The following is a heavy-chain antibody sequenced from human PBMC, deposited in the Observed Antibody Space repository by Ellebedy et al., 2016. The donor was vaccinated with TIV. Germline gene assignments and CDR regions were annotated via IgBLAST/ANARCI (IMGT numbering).Heavy chain of an antibody. Sequence: MPSETLSLTCTVSGGSISSYYWSWIRQPPGKGLEWIGYIYYSGSTNYNPSLKSRVTISVDTSKNQFSLKLNSVTAADTAVYYCAREVTRGMDVWGQGTTVIVSS. CDR2: IYYSGST. CDR3: AREVTRGMDV. V-gene: IGHV4-59*01. D-gene: IGHD4-11*01. CDR1: GGSISSYY. J-gene: IGHJ6*02.